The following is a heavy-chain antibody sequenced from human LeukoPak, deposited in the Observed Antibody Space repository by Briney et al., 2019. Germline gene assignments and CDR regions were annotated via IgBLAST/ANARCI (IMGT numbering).Heavy chain of an antibody. D-gene: IGHD2-2*01. CDR3: ARARCSSTSCSRDAFDI. V-gene: IGHV1-2*02. CDR2: INPNSGGT. Sequence: ASVKVSCKASGYTFTGYYMHWVRQAPGQGLEWMGWINPNSGGTNYAQKFQGRVTMTRDTSISTAYMELSRLRSDDTAVYYCARARCSSTSCSRDAFDIWGQGTMVTVSS. CDR1: GYTFTGYY. J-gene: IGHJ3*02.